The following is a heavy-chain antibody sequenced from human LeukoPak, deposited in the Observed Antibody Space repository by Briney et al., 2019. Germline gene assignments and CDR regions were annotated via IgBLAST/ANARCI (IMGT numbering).Heavy chain of an antibody. D-gene: IGHD3-10*01. Sequence: SVKVSCKASGGTFSSYAISWVRQAPGQGLEWMGRIIPILGIANYAQKFQGRVTITADKSTSTAYMELSSLRSEDTAVYYWARVRGEARGEYYYGSGSYYYYGMAVWGQGNTVNVSS. J-gene: IGHJ6*02. CDR2: IIPILGIA. CDR3: ARVRGEARGEYYYGSGSYYYYGMAV. V-gene: IGHV1-69*04. CDR1: GGTFSSYA.